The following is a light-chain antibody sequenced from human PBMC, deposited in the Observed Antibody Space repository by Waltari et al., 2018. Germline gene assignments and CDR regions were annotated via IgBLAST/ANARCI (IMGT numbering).Light chain of an antibody. J-gene: IGKJ4*01. CDR3: QQLNSYPLLT. Sequence: IQLTQSPSSLSASVGDRVTITCRASQGMSSYLAWYQQKPGKAPKLLIYSASTLQSGVPSRFSCSGSGTDFTLTINSLQPEDFATYYCQQLNSYPLLTFGGGTKVEIK. V-gene: IGKV1-9*01. CDR2: SAS. CDR1: QGMSSY.